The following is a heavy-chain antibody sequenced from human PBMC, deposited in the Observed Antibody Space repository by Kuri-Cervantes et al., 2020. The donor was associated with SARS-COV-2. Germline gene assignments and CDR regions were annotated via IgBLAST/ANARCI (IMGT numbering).Heavy chain of an antibody. CDR1: GYTFTGYY. J-gene: IGHJ6*03. D-gene: IGHD6-13*01. Sequence: SVKVSCKASGYTFTGYYMHWVRQATGQGLEWMGGIIPIFGTANYAQKFQGRVTITADESTSTAYMELISLRSEDTAVYYRAIHNSSPADYYYYYYMDVWGKGTTVTVSS. V-gene: IGHV1-69*13. CDR2: IIPIFGTA. CDR3: AIHNSSPADYYYYYYMDV.